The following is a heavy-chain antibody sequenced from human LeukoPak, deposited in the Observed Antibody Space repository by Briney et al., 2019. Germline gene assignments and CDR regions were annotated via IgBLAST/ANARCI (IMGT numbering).Heavy chain of an antibody. CDR2: ISYDGSNK. Sequence: GRSLRLSCAASGFTFSSYAMHWVRQAPGKGLEWVAVISYDGSNKYYADSVKGRFTISRDNSKNTLYLQMNSLRAEDTAVYYCARGNAFDIWGQGTMVTVSS. CDR1: GFTFSSYA. V-gene: IGHV3-30-3*01. J-gene: IGHJ3*02. CDR3: ARGNAFDI.